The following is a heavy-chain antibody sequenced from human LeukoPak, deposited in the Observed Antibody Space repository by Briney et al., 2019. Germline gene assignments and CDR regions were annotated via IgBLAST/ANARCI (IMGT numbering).Heavy chain of an antibody. Sequence: ASVKVSCKASGYTFTSYYMHWVRQAPGQGLEWMGIINPSGGSTSYAQKFQGRVTITRDTSASTAYMELSSLRSEDTAVYYCARDLGSYSSSWYFDYWGQGTLVTVSS. CDR1: GYTFTSYY. CDR3: ARDLGSYSSSWYFDY. V-gene: IGHV1-46*01. D-gene: IGHD6-13*01. CDR2: INPSGGST. J-gene: IGHJ4*02.